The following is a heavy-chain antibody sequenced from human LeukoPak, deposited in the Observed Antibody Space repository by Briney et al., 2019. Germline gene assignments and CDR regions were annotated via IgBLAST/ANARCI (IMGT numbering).Heavy chain of an antibody. CDR2: IKSKTDGGTT. J-gene: IGHJ3*02. V-gene: IGHV3-15*01. CDR3: ARGPSEDAFDI. CDR1: GFTFSNAW. Sequence: GGSLRLSCAASGFTFSNAWMSWVRQAPGKGLEWVGRIKSKTDGGTTDYAAPVKGRFTISRDDSKNTLYLQMNSLRAEDTAVYYCARGPSEDAFDIWGQGTMVTVSS.